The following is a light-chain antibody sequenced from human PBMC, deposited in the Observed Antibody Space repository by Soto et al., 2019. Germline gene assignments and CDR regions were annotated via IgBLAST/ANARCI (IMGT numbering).Light chain of an antibody. CDR1: QTISNTY. V-gene: IGKV3-20*01. CDR3: QQYGSLPGT. Sequence: EIVLTQSPGTLSLSPGETATLSCRASQTISNTYLAWYQQKPGQAPRLLIYGASTRATGIPGRFSGSGSGTEFTLTVNRLEPEDFAVYYCQQYGSLPGTFGQGNKVEI. J-gene: IGKJ1*01. CDR2: GAS.